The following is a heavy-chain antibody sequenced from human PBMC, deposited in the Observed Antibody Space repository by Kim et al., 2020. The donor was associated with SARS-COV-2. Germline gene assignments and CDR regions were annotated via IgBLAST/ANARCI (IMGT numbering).Heavy chain of an antibody. CDR3: ARTYYGFDY. Sequence: GNTYYNPSLKSRVTISVDTSKKQISLKVFSVTAADTAVYYCARTYYGFDYWGQGTLVTVSS. CDR2: GNT. D-gene: IGHD3-22*01. V-gene: IGHV4-34*01. J-gene: IGHJ4*02.